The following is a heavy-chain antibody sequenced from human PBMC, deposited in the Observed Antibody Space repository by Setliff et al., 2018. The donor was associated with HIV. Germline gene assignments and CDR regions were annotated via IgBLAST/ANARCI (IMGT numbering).Heavy chain of an antibody. CDR2: IYSSGSP. Sequence: SETLSLTCTVYGASISNSNSYWGWIRQPPGKRLEWLGSIYSSGSPSYNPSLSSRLTISVDTSKNQFSLKLSSVTAADTAVYYCARLTIFGVVEHDYWGQGTLVTVSS. CDR3: ARLTIFGVVEHDY. D-gene: IGHD3-3*01. CDR1: GASISNSNSY. V-gene: IGHV4-39*01. J-gene: IGHJ4*02.